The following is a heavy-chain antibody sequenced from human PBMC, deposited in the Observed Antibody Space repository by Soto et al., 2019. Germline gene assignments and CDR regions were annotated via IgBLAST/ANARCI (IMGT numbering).Heavy chain of an antibody. D-gene: IGHD3-10*01. CDR1: GFTFSSYG. CDR3: ARGRFGELLGGMDV. CDR2: IWYDGSNK. V-gene: IGHV3-33*01. Sequence: GGSLRLSCAASGFTFSSYGMDWVRQAPGKGLEWVAVIWYDGSNKYYADSVKGRFTISRDNSKNTLYLQMNSLRAEDTAVYYCARGRFGELLGGMDVWGQGTTVTVSS. J-gene: IGHJ6*02.